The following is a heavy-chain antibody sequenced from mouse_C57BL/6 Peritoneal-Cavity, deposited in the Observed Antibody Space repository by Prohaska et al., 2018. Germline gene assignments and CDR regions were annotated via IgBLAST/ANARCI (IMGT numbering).Heavy chain of an antibody. V-gene: IGHV2-6-2*01. CDR3: ARHNYEEGFAY. J-gene: IGHJ3*01. CDR2: IWRDGST. D-gene: IGHD2-4*01. CDR1: GFSLTSYG. Sequence: LVAPSQSLSITCTVSGFSLTSYGVHWVRQPPGKGLEWLVVIWRDGSTTYNSALKSRLSISKDNSKSQVFLKMNSHQTDETAMYYCARHNYEEGFAYWGQGTLVTVSA.